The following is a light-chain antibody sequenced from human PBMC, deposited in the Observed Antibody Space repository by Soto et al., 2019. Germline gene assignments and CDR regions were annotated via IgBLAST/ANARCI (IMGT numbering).Light chain of an antibody. CDR2: DVS. CDR1: SSDVGGYNY. V-gene: IGLV2-11*01. Sequence: QSALTQPRSVSGSPGQSVTISCTGTSSDVGGYNYVSWYQQHPGKAPKVMIYDVSKRPSGVPDRFSGSKSGNTASLTIFGLQAEDEADYSCCSYAGSYTYWVFGGGTKVTVL. J-gene: IGLJ3*02. CDR3: CSYAGSYTYWV.